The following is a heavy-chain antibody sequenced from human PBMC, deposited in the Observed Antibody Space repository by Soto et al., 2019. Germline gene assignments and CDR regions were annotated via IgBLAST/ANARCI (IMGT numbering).Heavy chain of an antibody. D-gene: IGHD3-10*01. Sequence: QVQLQESGPGLVKPSETLSLTCTVSGGSISSYYWSWIRQPPGKGLEWIGYIYYSGSTNYNPSLKRRMTISLGTSKHQFALQLSSVTAADTAVYYRARWAWRGSSGTPTYYYYYYSMDVWGQGTTVTVSS. CDR3: ARWAWRGSSGTPTYYYYYYSMDV. J-gene: IGHJ6*02. CDR2: IYYSGST. CDR1: GGSISSYY. V-gene: IGHV4-59*01.